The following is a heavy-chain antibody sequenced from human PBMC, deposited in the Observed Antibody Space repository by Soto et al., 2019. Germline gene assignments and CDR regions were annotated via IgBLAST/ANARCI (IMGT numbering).Heavy chain of an antibody. V-gene: IGHV3-21*01. J-gene: IGHJ4*02. CDR1: GFTFSSYS. CDR3: ARGGGYSYCHPDY. CDR2: ISSSSSYI. Sequence: GGSLRLSCAASGFTFSSYSMNWVRQAPGKGLEWVSSISSSSSYIYYADSVKGRFTISRDNAKNSLYLQMNSLRAEDTAVYYCARGGGYSYCHPDYWGQGTLVTVSS. D-gene: IGHD5-18*01.